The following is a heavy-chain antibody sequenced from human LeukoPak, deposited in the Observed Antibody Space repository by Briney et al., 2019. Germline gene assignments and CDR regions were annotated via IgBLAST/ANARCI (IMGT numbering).Heavy chain of an antibody. V-gene: IGHV3-30*03. D-gene: IGHD2-21*02. CDR1: GFTFSSYG. CDR2: ISYDGSNK. Sequence: GRSLRLSCAASGFTFSSYGMHWVRQAPGKGLEWVAVISYDGSNKHYADSVKGRFTISRDNSKNTLYLQMNSLRAEDTAVYYCAGNLLAYCGGDCCDDAFDIWGQGTMVTVSS. CDR3: AGNLLAYCGGDCCDDAFDI. J-gene: IGHJ3*02.